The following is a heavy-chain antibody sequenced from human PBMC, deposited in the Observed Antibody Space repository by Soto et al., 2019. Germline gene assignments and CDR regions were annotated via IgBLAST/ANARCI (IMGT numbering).Heavy chain of an antibody. Sequence: EVLMLESGGDSVQPGGSLRLCCAGSGFSFSSYAISWVREAPGKGLEWVSGSSGSGDSTYYADSVKGRFTISRENSKSTLYLQMHSLSAEDTAVYYCAKHSRVVDNTPFSYWGQGTLVTVSS. V-gene: IGHV3-23*01. J-gene: IGHJ4*02. D-gene: IGHD2-15*01. CDR1: GFSFSSYA. CDR3: AKHSRVVDNTPFSY. CDR2: SSGSGDST.